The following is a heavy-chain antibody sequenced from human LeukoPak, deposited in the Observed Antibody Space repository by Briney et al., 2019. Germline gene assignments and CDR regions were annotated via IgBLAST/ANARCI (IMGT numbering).Heavy chain of an antibody. CDR1: GFTFSSYS. CDR3: AKLGINYYYMDV. CDR2: ISSSSSTI. J-gene: IGHJ6*03. D-gene: IGHD7-27*01. Sequence: GGPLRLSCAASGFTFSSYSMNWVRQAPGKGLEWVSYISSSSSTIYYADSVKGRFTVSRDNSKNTLYLQMNNLRAEDTAVYYCAKLGINYYYMDVWGKGTTVTISS. V-gene: IGHV3-48*01.